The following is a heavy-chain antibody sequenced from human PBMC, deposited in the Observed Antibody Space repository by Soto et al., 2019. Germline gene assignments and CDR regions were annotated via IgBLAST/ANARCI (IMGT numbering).Heavy chain of an antibody. CDR1: GSSVTNYY. CDR3: AISEPLGSGYSYYGMEV. CDR2: INPGDSDT. D-gene: IGHD3-16*01. V-gene: IGHV5-51*01. J-gene: IGHJ6*02. Sequence: GECLKISCKGSGSSVTNYYIACVRQLPGKGLEWMGIINPGDSDTRYNPSFQGQVTMSADKSISTAYLQWSSLQASDTAMYYCAISEPLGSGYSYYGMEVWGQGTTVTVSS.